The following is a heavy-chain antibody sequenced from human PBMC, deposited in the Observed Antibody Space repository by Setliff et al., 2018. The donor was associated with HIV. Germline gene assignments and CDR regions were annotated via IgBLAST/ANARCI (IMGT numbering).Heavy chain of an antibody. CDR1: GYRFIGHY. J-gene: IGHJ1*01. CDR3: ATDPGYSSTWYSESFQH. Sequence: GASVKVSCKTSGYRFIGHYLHWVRLAPGQGPEWVANFDPEDGETFYAQKFQGRLTMTEDTSTDTAYMELSSLRSDDTAMYYCATDPGYSSTWYSESFQHWGQGTVVTVSS. D-gene: IGHD6-13*01. V-gene: IGHV1-24*01. CDR2: FDPEDGET.